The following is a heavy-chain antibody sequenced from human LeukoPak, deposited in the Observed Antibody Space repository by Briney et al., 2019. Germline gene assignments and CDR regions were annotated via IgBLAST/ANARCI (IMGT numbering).Heavy chain of an antibody. V-gene: IGHV3-23*01. D-gene: IGHD2-2*01. CDR3: AKGSFGYCSSTSCYRSPNDY. J-gene: IGHJ4*02. CDR2: ISGSGGST. CDR1: GFNFSTYA. Sequence: GGSLRLSCAASGFNFSTYAMNWVRQAPGKGLEWVSAISGSGGSTYYADSVKGRFTISRDNSKNTLYLQMNSLRAEDTAVYYCAKGSFGYCSSTSCYRSPNDYWGQGTLVTVSS.